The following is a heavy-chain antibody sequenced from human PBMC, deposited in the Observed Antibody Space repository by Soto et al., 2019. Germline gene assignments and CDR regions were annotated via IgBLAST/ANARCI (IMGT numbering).Heavy chain of an antibody. J-gene: IGHJ5*02. V-gene: IGHV1-18*01. CDR2: IATYNSNK. CDR3: ARVLRGVVNWFDP. Sequence: HLVQSGPEVKKPGASVTVSCKTSGDTFTNFGLIWVRQAPGQGLEWMGWIATYNSNKNYAQKFQGRLTLTTDTSTRTGYMELKSLEYDDTAVYYCARVLRGVVNWFDPWGQGTLVTVSS. CDR1: GDTFTNFG. D-gene: IGHD3-10*01.